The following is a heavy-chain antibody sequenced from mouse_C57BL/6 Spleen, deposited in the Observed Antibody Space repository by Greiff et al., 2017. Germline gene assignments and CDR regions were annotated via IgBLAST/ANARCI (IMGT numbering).Heavy chain of an antibody. CDR2: IWSGGST. D-gene: IGHD2-2*01. CDR1: GFSLTSYG. J-gene: IGHJ4*01. V-gene: IGHV2-2*01. Sequence: QVHVKQSGPGLVQPSQSLSITCTVSGFSLTSYGVHWVRQSPGKGLEWLGVIWSGGSTDYYAAFISRLSISKDNSKSQVFFKMNSRQAYDTAIYYCARKGGYDDMDYWGQGTSVTVSA. CDR3: ARKGGYDDMDY.